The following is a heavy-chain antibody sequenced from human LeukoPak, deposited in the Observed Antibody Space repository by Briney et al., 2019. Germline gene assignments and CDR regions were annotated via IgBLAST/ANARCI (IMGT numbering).Heavy chain of an antibody. CDR1: GGSISSHY. D-gene: IGHD3-22*01. Sequence: PSETLSLTCTVSGGSISSHYWSWIRQPPGKGLEWIGYIYYSGSTNYNPSLKSRVTISVDTSKNQFSLKLSSVTAADTAVYYCARETYYYDSSGYYFSGYYFDYWGQGTLVTVSS. CDR2: IYYSGST. V-gene: IGHV4-59*11. J-gene: IGHJ4*02. CDR3: ARETYYYDSSGYYFSGYYFDY.